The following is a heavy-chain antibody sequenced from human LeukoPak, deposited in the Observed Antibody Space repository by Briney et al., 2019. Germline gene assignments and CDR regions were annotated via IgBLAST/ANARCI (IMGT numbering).Heavy chain of an antibody. D-gene: IGHD1-26*01. CDR3: AKDYSPSGSYYTPYFDY. V-gene: IGHV3-30*18. CDR1: GFTFSSYG. Sequence: GRSLRLSCAASGFTFSSYGMHWVRQAPGKGLEWVAVISYDGSNKYYADSVKGRFTISRDNSKNTLYLQMNSLRAEDTAVYYCAKDYSPSGSYYTPYFDYWGQGTLVTVSS. CDR2: ISYDGSNK. J-gene: IGHJ4*02.